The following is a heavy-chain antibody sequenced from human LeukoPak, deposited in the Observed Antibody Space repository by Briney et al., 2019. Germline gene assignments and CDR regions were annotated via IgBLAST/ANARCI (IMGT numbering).Heavy chain of an antibody. D-gene: IGHD2-2*02. Sequence: GGSLRLSCAASAFTFSEYYMTWLRQAPGKGLEWVSYIGTSGSPIFYAHPVKGRFTLSRDVAKYSLYLQMTPLTADDTPVYFCARQYCSTTTGYTDYWGQGSLVTVSS. CDR2: IGTSGSPI. CDR3: ARQYCSTTTGYTDY. CDR1: AFTFSEYY. J-gene: IGHJ4*02. V-gene: IGHV3-11*04.